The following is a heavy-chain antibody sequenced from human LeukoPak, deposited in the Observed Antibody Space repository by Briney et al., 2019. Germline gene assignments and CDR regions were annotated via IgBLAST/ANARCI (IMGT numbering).Heavy chain of an antibody. V-gene: IGHV4-59*12. CDR3: AKSNGYGLVDI. Sequence: PSETLSLTCTVSGGSITNYYWSWIRQPPGKGLEWIGYIYYSGSTNYNPSLKSRVTISVDTSKNQFSLKLRSVTAADTAVYYCAKSNGYGLVDIWGQGTMVTVSS. CDR2: IYYSGST. J-gene: IGHJ3*02. D-gene: IGHD3-10*01. CDR1: GGSITNYY.